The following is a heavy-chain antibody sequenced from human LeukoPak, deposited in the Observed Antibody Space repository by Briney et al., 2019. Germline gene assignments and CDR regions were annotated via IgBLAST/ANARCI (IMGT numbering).Heavy chain of an antibody. Sequence: ASVKVSCKVSGNTLTELSMHWVRQVPGKGLEWMGGFDPEDGETIYAQKFQGRVTMTEDTSTDTAYMELSSLRSEDTAVYYCARAILVPAAHPSHDYYYMDVWGKGTTVTVSS. D-gene: IGHD2-2*01. CDR3: ARAILVPAAHPSHDYYYMDV. V-gene: IGHV1-24*01. CDR1: GNTLTELS. CDR2: FDPEDGET. J-gene: IGHJ6*03.